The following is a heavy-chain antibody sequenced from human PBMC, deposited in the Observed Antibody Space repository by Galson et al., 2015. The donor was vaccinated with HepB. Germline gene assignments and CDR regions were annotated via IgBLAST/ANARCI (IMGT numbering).Heavy chain of an antibody. J-gene: IGHJ4*02. CDR1: GYTFTSYG. CDR2: ISAYNGNT. CDR3: ARDQPVRGVIIFPFDY. D-gene: IGHD3-10*01. V-gene: IGHV1-18*01. Sequence: SVKVSCKASGYTFTSYGISWVRQAPGQGLEWMGWISAYNGNTNYAQKLQGRVTMTTDTSTSTAYMELRSLRSDDTAVYYCARDQPVRGVIIFPFDYWGQGTLVTVSS.